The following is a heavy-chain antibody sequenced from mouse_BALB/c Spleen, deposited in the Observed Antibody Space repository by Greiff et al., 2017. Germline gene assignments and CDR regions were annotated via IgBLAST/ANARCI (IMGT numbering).Heavy chain of an antibody. J-gene: IGHJ3*01. D-gene: IGHD1-1*01. V-gene: IGHV1-84*02. CDR2: IYPGSGNT. CDR1: GYTFTDYY. CDR3: ARGYYGSSPWFAY. Sequence: LQESGPELVKPGASVKISCKASGYTFTDYYINWVKQKPGQGLEWIGWIYPGSGNTKYNEKFKGKATLTVDTSSSTAYMQLSSLTSEDTAVYFCARGYYGSSPWFAYWGQGTLVTVSA.